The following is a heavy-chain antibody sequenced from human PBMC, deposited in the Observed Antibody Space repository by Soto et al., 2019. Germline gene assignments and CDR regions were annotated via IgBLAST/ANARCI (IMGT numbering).Heavy chain of an antibody. V-gene: IGHV3-74*01. Sequence: GGSLRLSCAASGFTFNYYWMHWVRQAPGKGLVWVSRINTDGSSTTYADSVKGRFTISRDNAKNTLYLQMNSLRAEDTAVYYCARVTGTYYHFDYWGQGTLVTVYS. D-gene: IGHD1-26*01. CDR2: INTDGSST. J-gene: IGHJ4*02. CDR1: GFTFNYYW. CDR3: ARVTGTYYHFDY.